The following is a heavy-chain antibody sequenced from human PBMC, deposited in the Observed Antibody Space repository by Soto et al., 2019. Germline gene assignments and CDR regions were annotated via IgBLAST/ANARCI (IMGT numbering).Heavy chain of an antibody. V-gene: IGHV1-18*04. CDR1: GYTFTSYG. Sequence: ASVKVSCKASGYTFTSYGISWVRQAPGQGLEWMGWISAYNGNTNYAQKPQGRVTMTTDTSTSTAYMELRSLRSDDTAVYYCARDRGYYDSSGFGAFDIWGQGTMVTVSS. J-gene: IGHJ3*02. CDR3: ARDRGYYDSSGFGAFDI. CDR2: ISAYNGNT. D-gene: IGHD3-22*01.